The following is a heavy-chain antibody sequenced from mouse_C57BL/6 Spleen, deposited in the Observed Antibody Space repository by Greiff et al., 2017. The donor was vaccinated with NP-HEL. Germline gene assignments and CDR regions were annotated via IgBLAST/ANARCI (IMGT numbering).Heavy chain of an antibody. CDR2: IYPGSGST. CDR3: ARGWADY. J-gene: IGHJ2*01. CDR1: GYTFTSYW. V-gene: IGHV1-55*01. Sequence: VQLQESGAELVKPGASVKMSCKASGYTFTSYWITWVKQRPGQGLEWLGDIYPGSGSTNYNEKFKSKATLTVDTSSSTAYMQLSSLTSEDSAVYYCARGWADYWGQGTTLTVSS. D-gene: IGHD2-3*01.